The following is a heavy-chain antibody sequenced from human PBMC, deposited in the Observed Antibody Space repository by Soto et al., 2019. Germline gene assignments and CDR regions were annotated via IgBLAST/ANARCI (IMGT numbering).Heavy chain of an antibody. CDR2: IWYDGSNK. J-gene: IGHJ5*02. Sequence: GGSLRLSCAASGFTFSSYGMHWVRQAPGKGLEWVAVIWYDGSNKYYADSVKGRFTISRDNSKNTLYLQMNSLRAEDTAVYYCARDLNILTGSQVNWFDPWGQGTLVTVSS. V-gene: IGHV3-33*01. CDR1: GFTFSSYG. CDR3: ARDLNILTGSQVNWFDP. D-gene: IGHD3-9*01.